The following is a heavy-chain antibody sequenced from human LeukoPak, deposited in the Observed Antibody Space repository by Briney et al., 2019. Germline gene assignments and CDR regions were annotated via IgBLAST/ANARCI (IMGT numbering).Heavy chain of an antibody. V-gene: IGHV1-18*01. CDR3: AREAQQYYDSSDALDY. J-gene: IGHJ4*02. CDR1: GYTFTSYG. D-gene: IGHD3-22*01. CDR2: SSAYNGNT. Sequence: ASVKVSCKASGYTFTSYGISLVRQAPGQGLEWMGWSSAYNGNTNYAQKLQGRVTMTTDTSTSTAYMELRSLRSDDTAVYYCAREAQQYYDSSDALDYWGQGTLVTVSS.